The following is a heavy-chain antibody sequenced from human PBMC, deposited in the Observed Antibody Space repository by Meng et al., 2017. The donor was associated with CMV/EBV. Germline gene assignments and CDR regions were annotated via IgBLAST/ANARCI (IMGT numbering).Heavy chain of an antibody. CDR2: ISGSGGST. Sequence: VQRLGSGGGLVPPGVSLTFSLSACGFTFGSYAMSWVRQAPGKGLEWVSAISGSGGSTYYADSVKGRFTISRDNSKNTLYLQMNSLRAEATAVYYCAKDVGRNWNLVTYWGQGTLVTVSS. CDR1: GFTFGSYA. CDR3: AKDVGRNWNLVTY. V-gene: IGHV3-23*01. J-gene: IGHJ4*02. D-gene: IGHD1-7*01.